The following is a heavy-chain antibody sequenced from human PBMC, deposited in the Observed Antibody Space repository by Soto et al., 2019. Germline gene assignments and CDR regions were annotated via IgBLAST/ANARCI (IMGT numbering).Heavy chain of an antibody. J-gene: IGHJ6*02. Sequence: GASVKVSCKASGYTFTSYAMHWVRQAPGQRLEWMGWINAGNGNTKYSQKFQGRVTITRDTSASTAYMELSSLRSEDTAVYYCARSLTPMVYYHHDGMDVWGQGTTVTVS. CDR2: INAGNGNT. CDR3: ARSLTPMVYYHHDGMDV. V-gene: IGHV1-3*01. CDR1: GYTFTSYA. D-gene: IGHD3-10*01.